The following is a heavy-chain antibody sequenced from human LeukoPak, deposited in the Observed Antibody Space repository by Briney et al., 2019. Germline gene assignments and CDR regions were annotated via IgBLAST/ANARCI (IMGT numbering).Heavy chain of an antibody. CDR1: GYTFTYYV. J-gene: IGHJ4*01. V-gene: IGHV1-18*01. CDR2: INAYNGNT. D-gene: IGHD3-10*01. CDR3: ARGEEPYEY. Sequence: ASVKVSCKTSGYTFTYYVISWVRQAPGQGLEWMGWINAYNGNTNDAQKFQGRVTMTTDTSTSTAYMELRSLRSDDTAVYYCARGEEPYEYWGHGNLVSVSS.